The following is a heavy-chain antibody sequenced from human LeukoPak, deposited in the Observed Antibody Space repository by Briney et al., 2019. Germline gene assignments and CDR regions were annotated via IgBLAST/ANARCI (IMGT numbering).Heavy chain of an antibody. CDR2: IIPILGIA. V-gene: IGHV1-69*04. CDR3: ARGGVDIPNFDY. D-gene: IGHD5-12*01. CDR1: GGTFSSYA. Sequence: GASVKVSCKASGGTFSSYAISWVRQAPGQGLEWMGRIIPILGIANYAQKFQGRVTITADKSTSTAYMELSSLRSEDTAVYYCARGGVDIPNFDYWGQGTLVTVSS. J-gene: IGHJ4*02.